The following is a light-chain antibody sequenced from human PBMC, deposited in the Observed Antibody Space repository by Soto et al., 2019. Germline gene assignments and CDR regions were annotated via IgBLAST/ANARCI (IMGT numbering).Light chain of an antibody. CDR3: SSYTNSNTQV. Sequence: QSALTQPASVSGSPGQSIPISCTGTSNDVGGYNYVSWYQQHPGKAPKLMIYEVSNWPSGVSNRFSGSKSGNTASLTISGLQAEDEADYYCSSYTNSNTQVFGGGTQLTVL. V-gene: IGLV2-14*01. J-gene: IGLJ3*02. CDR2: EVS. CDR1: SNDVGGYNY.